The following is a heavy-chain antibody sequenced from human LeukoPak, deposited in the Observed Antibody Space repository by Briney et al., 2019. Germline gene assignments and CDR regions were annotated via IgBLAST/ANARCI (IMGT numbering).Heavy chain of an antibody. CDR3: ARHAKGYFYYYMDV. V-gene: IGHV4-39*01. Sequence: SETLSLTCTVSGGSISSDSYYWGWIRQPPGKGLEWIGSIYYSGSTYYNPSLKSRVTISVDTSKNQFSLKLNSVTAADTAVYYCARHAKGYFYYYMDVWGKGTTVTVSS. CDR2: IYYSGST. CDR1: GGSISSDSYY. J-gene: IGHJ6*03.